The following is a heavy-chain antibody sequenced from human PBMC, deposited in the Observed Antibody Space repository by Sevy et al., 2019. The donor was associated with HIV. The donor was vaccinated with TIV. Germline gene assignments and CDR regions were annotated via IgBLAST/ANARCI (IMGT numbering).Heavy chain of an antibody. D-gene: IGHD6-6*01. Sequence: GGSLRLSCAASGFTFSDYYMSWIRQAPGKGLEWVSYISSSSSYTKYADSVKGRFTISRDNAKNSLYLQMNSLRAEDPAVYYCARDVWRKYSSSPFDYWGQGTLVTVSS. CDR3: ARDVWRKYSSSPFDY. V-gene: IGHV3-11*06. J-gene: IGHJ4*02. CDR1: GFTFSDYY. CDR2: ISSSSSYT.